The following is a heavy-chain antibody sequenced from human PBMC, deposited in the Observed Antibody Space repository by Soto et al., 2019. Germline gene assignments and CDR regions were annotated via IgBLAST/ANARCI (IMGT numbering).Heavy chain of an antibody. D-gene: IGHD1-26*01. J-gene: IGHJ4*02. CDR2: IYHSGST. Sequence: QVQLQESGPRLVEASQTLSLTCTVSNASITSSGYYWSWVRPPPGKRLEWIGDIYHSGSTLYSPSLQSRLTMSVDTSKNQFSLTLRSVTAADTAVYHCARMSGTYYVPDYWGQGTLVTVSS. CDR1: NASITSSGYY. CDR3: ARMSGTYYVPDY. V-gene: IGHV4-31*03.